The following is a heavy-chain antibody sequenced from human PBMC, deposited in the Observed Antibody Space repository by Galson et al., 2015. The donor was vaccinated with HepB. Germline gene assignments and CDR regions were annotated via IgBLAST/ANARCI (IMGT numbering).Heavy chain of an antibody. CDR3: ARGPLRGDIRSYPIPPAFDS. CDR2: IGTVGDT. J-gene: IGHJ3*02. D-gene: IGHD3-16*02. Sequence: SLRLSCAASGFTFSNYDLHWVRQVTGKGLEWVSGIGTVGDTYYAGSVKGRFTISRENGKNSLYLQMNSLRDGDTAVYYCARGPLRGDIRSYPIPPAFDSWSQGTIDSVSS. V-gene: IGHV3-13*01. CDR1: GFTFSNYD.